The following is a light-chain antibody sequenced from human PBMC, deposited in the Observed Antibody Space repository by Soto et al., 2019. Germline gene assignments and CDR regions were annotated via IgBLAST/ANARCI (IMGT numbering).Light chain of an antibody. V-gene: IGKV1-5*01. CDR2: DGS. Sequence: DIQMTQSPSTVSASVGDRITITCRASQSINTWLAWYRQRPGEAPQLLIYDGSTLAIGDPSRFSGSGSGTDFTLSISRLQPDDFATFYCQQHQTYSRTFGQGTKVEVK. CDR1: QSINTW. CDR3: QQHQTYSRT. J-gene: IGKJ1*01.